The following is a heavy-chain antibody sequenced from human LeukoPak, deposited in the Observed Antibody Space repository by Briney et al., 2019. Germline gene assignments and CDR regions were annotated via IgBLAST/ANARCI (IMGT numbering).Heavy chain of an antibody. V-gene: IGHV4-59*12. CDR1: GGSISSYY. CDR3: ARGRRYSSSSRRNWFDP. D-gene: IGHD6-6*01. Sequence: SETLSLTCTVPGGSISSYYWSWIRQPPGKGLEWIGYIYYSGSTDYNPSLKSRVTISVDTSKNQFSLKLSSVTAADTAVYYCARGRRYSSSSRRNWFDPWGQGTLVTVSS. J-gene: IGHJ5*02. CDR2: IYYSGST.